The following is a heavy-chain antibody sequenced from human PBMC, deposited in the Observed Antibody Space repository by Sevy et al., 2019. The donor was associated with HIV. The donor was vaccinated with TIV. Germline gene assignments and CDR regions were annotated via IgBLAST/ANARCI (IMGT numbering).Heavy chain of an antibody. CDR1: GFTFSTHA. D-gene: IGHD6-13*01. Sequence: GGSLRLSCAASGFTFSTHAMHWVRQAPGKGLEWVALISYDGSSKYYADSVKGRFTISRDDSKNTLYLQMNSLRTEDTAVYYCARDSGYVHMAAVGSDWGQGALVTVSS. J-gene: IGHJ4*02. V-gene: IGHV3-30-3*01. CDR2: ISYDGSSK. CDR3: ARDSGYVHMAAVGSD.